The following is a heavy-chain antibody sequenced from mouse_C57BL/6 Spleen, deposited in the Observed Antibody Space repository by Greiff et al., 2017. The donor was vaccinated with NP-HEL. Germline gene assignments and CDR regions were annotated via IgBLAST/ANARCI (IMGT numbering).Heavy chain of an antibody. D-gene: IGHD3-2*02. V-gene: IGHV1-64*01. CDR2: IHPNSGST. CDR1: GYTFPSYW. CDR3: ARQAQALFAY. J-gene: IGHJ3*01. Sequence: QVQLQQPGAELVKPGASVKLSCKASGYTFPSYWMHWVKQRPGQGLEWIGMIHPNSGSTNYNEKFKSKATLTVDKSSSTAYMQLSSLTSEDSAVYYCARQAQALFAYWGQGTLVTVSA.